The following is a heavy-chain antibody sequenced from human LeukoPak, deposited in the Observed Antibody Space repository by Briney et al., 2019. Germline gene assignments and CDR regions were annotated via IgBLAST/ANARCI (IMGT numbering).Heavy chain of an antibody. D-gene: IGHD6-13*01. V-gene: IGHV3-30*18. J-gene: IGHJ4*02. CDR3: AKDHGSPPGIAAAGTDDY. Sequence: GRSLRLSCAASGFTFSSYGMNWVRQAPGKGLEWVAVISYDGSNKYYADSVKGRFAISRDNSKNTLYLQMNSLRAEDTAVYYCAKDHGSPPGIAAAGTDDYWGQGTLVTVSS. CDR1: GFTFSSYG. CDR2: ISYDGSNK.